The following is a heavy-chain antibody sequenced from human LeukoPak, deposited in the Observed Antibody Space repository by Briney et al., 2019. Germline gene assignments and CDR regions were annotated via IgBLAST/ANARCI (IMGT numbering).Heavy chain of an antibody. J-gene: IGHJ4*02. CDR2: IWYDGSNK. Sequence: GRSLRLSCAASGFTFSSYGMHWVRQAPGKGLEWVAVIWYDGSNKYYADSVKGRFTISRDNSKNTLYLQMNSLRAEDTAVYYCARDPFFAGYSSSWYPLGYFDYWGQGTLVTVSS. V-gene: IGHV3-33*01. D-gene: IGHD6-13*01. CDR1: GFTFSSYG. CDR3: ARDPFFAGYSSSWYPLGYFDY.